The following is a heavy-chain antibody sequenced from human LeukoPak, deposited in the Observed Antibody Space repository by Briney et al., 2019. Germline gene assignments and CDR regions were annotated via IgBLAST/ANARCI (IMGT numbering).Heavy chain of an antibody. Sequence: GGSLRLSCAASGFTFSSSGMHWVRQAPGKGLEWVADIWFDKNQHFADSVKGRFAISRDNSKNTVYLQINSLRAEDTAVYYCARDRHCVNGVCHSPPGMDVWGRGTTVTVSS. V-gene: IGHV3-33*08. CDR3: ARDRHCVNGVCHSPPGMDV. J-gene: IGHJ6*02. D-gene: IGHD2-8*01. CDR2: IWFDKNQ. CDR1: GFTFSSSG.